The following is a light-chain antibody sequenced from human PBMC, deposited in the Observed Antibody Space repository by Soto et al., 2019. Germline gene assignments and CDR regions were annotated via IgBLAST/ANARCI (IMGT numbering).Light chain of an antibody. Sequence: QSELTQPASVSGPPGRSITISCTGTSSDVGGYNYVSSYQQYTGKAPKLKIYDVSNRPSGVSNRFPGSKSGNTASLTISGLQAEDDADYYCSSYTSSTTPLSVFGTGTKVP. CDR3: SSYTSSTTPLSV. J-gene: IGLJ1*01. V-gene: IGLV2-14*01. CDR1: SSDVGGYNY. CDR2: DVS.